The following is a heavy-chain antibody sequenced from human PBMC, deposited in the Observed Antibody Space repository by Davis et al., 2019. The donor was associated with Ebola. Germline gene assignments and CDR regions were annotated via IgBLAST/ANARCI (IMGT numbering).Heavy chain of an antibody. D-gene: IGHD3-3*01. CDR3: VRGPQYDFWSGHPYYFDY. J-gene: IGHJ4*02. CDR1: RYTFTSYD. V-gene: IGHV1-8*01. Sequence: ASVKVSCKASRYTFTSYDINWVRQATGQGLEWVGWMNPNSGNTGYAEKFQGRVTMTRNTSINTAYMELSYLRSEDTAVYYCVRGPQYDFWSGHPYYFDYWGQGTLVTVSS. CDR2: MNPNSGNT.